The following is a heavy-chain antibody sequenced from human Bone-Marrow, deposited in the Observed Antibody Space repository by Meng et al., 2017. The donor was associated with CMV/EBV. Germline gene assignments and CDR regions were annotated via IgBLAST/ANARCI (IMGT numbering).Heavy chain of an antibody. Sequence: GESLKISCAASGFTFDDYGMSWVRQAPGKGLEWVSGINWNGGSTGYADSVKGRFTISRDNAKNSLYLQMNSLRAEDTAVYYCAQSGYYFVSDYWGQGTLVTGSS. V-gene: IGHV3-20*04. CDR2: INWNGGST. CDR3: AQSGYYFVSDY. CDR1: GFTFDDYG. D-gene: IGHD3-3*01. J-gene: IGHJ4*02.